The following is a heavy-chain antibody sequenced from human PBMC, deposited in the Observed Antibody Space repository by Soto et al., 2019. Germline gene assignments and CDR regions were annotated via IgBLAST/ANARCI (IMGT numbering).Heavy chain of an antibody. V-gene: IGHV1-18*04. CDR2: ISAHDGKT. Sequence: GASVKVSCKTSGYSFTTYGITWVRQAPGQGLEWMGWISAHDGKTKYAQKFQGRITLTIDKSTSTANMELRSLRSDDTAVYYCARPRAAFPSFTYFDYGLDVWGQGTTVTVSS. D-gene: IGHD2-15*01. CDR1: GYSFTTYG. J-gene: IGHJ6*02. CDR3: ARPRAAFPSFTYFDYGLDV.